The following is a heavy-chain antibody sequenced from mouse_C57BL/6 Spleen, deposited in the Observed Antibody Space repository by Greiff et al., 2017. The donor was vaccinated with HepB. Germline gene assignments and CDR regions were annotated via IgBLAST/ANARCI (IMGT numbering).Heavy chain of an antibody. CDR3: TPPRAQATGFAY. V-gene: IGHV14-4*01. CDR1: GFNIKDDY. J-gene: IGHJ3*01. CDR2: IDPENGDT. D-gene: IGHD3-2*02. Sequence: VHVKQSGAELVRPGASVKLSCTASGFNIKDDYMHWVKQRPEQGLEWIGWIDPENGDTEYASKFQGKATITADTSSNTAYLQLSSLTSEDTAVYYCTPPRAQATGFAYWGQGTLVTVSA.